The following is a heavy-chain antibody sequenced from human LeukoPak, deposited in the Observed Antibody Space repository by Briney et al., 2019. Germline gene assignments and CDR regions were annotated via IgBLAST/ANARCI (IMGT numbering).Heavy chain of an antibody. CDR1: GFTFSSYW. V-gene: IGHV3-74*01. J-gene: IGHJ4*02. CDR3: TANYNY. Sequence: GGSLRLSCAASGFTFSSYWMHWVRQAPGKGLVWVSRINSDESRTNYADSVKGRFTISRDNAKNTLYLHMNSLRAEDTAVYYCTANYNYWGQGTLVTVSS. D-gene: IGHD3-10*01. CDR2: INSDESRT.